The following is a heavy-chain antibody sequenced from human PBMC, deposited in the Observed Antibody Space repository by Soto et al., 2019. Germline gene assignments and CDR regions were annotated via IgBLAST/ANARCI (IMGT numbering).Heavy chain of an antibody. Sequence: GGSLRLSCAASGFTVSSYAMHWVRQAPGKGLEWVAVISYDGSNKYYADSVKGRFTISRDNSKNTLYLQMNSLRAEDTAVYYCARDLRYCSSTSCYGPDYWGQGTLVTVSS. D-gene: IGHD2-2*01. J-gene: IGHJ4*02. CDR2: ISYDGSNK. V-gene: IGHV3-30-3*01. CDR1: GFTVSSYA. CDR3: ARDLRYCSSTSCYGPDY.